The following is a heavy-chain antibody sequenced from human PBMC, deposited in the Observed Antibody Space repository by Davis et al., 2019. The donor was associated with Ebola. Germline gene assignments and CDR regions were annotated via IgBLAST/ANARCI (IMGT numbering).Heavy chain of an antibody. D-gene: IGHD2/OR15-2a*01. Sequence: GESLKISCAAFGFTFGNYWMTWVRQAPGKGPEWLANIRPDGSTQAYVDSVKGRFIISRDNARNSLFLQMNSRRAEDTAVYFCARDTGTFYVDSWGQGTLVTVSS. J-gene: IGHJ5*01. V-gene: IGHV3-7*03. CDR1: GFTFGNYW. CDR2: IRPDGSTQ. CDR3: ARDTGTFYVDS.